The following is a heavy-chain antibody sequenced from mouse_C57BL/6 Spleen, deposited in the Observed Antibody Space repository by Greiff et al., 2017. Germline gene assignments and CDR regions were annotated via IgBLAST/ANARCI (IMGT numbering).Heavy chain of an antibody. CDR1: GYTFTSYW. J-gene: IGHJ1*03. Sequence: VKLQQPGAELVKPGASVKLSCKASGYTFTSYWMQWVKQRPGQGLEWIGEIDPSDSYTNYNQKFKGKATLTVDTSSSTAYMQLSSLTSEDSAVYYCARGTGDWYFDVWGTGTTVTVSS. CDR3: ARGTGDWYFDV. V-gene: IGHV1-50*01. CDR2: IDPSDSYT. D-gene: IGHD3-3*01.